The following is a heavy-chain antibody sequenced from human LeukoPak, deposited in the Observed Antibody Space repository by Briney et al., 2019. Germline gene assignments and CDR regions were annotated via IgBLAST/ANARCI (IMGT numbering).Heavy chain of an antibody. Sequence: GGSLRLSCAASGFIFRNHGMHWVRQAPGKGLEWVSAISGSGGSTYYADSVKGRFTISRDNSKNTLYLQMNSLRAEDTAVYYCAKDGPSERHRYDFWSGYENPTFDYWGQGTLVTVSS. CDR3: AKDGPSERHRYDFWSGYENPTFDY. D-gene: IGHD3-3*01. J-gene: IGHJ4*02. V-gene: IGHV3-23*01. CDR2: ISGSGGST. CDR1: GFIFRNHG.